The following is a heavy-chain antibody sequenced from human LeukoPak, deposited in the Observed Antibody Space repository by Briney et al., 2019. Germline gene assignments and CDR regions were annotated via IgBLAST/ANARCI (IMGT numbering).Heavy chain of an antibody. CDR1: GGSISSYY. CDR3: ARVGYYYYMDV. J-gene: IGHJ6*03. V-gene: IGHV4-59*01. CDR2: IYYSGST. Sequence: RSETLSLTCTVSGGSISSYYWSWIRQPPGKGLEWIGYIYYSGSTNHNPSLKSRVTISVDTSKNQFSLKLSSVTAADTAVYYCARVGYYYYMDVWGKGTTVTVSS.